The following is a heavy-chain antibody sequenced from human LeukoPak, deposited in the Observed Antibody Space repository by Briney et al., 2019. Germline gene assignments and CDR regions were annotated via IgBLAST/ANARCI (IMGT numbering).Heavy chain of an antibody. Sequence: GASVKVSCKASGYTFTGYYMHWVRQAPGQGLEWMGWINPNSGGTNYAQKFQGWVTMTRDTSISTAYMELSRLRSDDTAVYYCARDLLNGSGSSSVAFDIWGQGTMVSVSS. CDR1: GYTFTGYY. D-gene: IGHD3-10*01. V-gene: IGHV1-2*04. J-gene: IGHJ3*02. CDR3: ARDLLNGSGSSSVAFDI. CDR2: INPNSGGT.